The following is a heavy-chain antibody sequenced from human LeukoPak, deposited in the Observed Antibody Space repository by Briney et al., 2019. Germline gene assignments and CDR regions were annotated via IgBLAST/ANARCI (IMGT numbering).Heavy chain of an antibody. Sequence: SETLSLTCAVSGYSISSGYYWGWIRQPPGKGLEWIGSIYHSGSTYYNPSLKRRVTISVDTSKNQFSLKLSSVTAADTAVYYCARVLVVPAAIGWFDPWGQGTLVTVSS. D-gene: IGHD2-2*02. V-gene: IGHV4-38-2*01. CDR2: IYHSGST. CDR3: ARVLVVPAAIGWFDP. J-gene: IGHJ5*02. CDR1: GYSISSGYY.